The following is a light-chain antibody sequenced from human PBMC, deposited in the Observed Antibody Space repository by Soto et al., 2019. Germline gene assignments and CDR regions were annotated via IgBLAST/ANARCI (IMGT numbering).Light chain of an antibody. CDR3: QQYDSLPRT. V-gene: IGKV1-33*01. CDR1: QDISNY. Sequence: DIQMTQSPSSLSAFVGDRVTITCQASQDISNYLNWYQQKSGKAPKLLIYGASNLETGVPSRFSGSGSGTTFIFTITSLQPEDIATYYCQQYDSLPRTFGPGTKVDIK. J-gene: IGKJ3*01. CDR2: GAS.